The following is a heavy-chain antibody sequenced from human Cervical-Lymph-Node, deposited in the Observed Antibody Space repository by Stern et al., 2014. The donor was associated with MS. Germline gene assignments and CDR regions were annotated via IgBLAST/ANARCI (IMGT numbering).Heavy chain of an antibody. Sequence: QLQLQESGPGLVKPSQTLSLTCSVSGGSMRSGTYFWSWMRQPAGKELEWIGHIYTTGHTNYNPSLKSRVSISMDKSKSLFSLKLTSVTAADTAVYYCARALARWLENDYYSYYGMDVWGPGTTVTVSS. CDR2: IYTTGHT. CDR3: ARALARWLENDYYSYYGMDV. CDR1: GGSMRSGTYF. J-gene: IGHJ6*02. V-gene: IGHV4-61*02. D-gene: IGHD5-24*01.